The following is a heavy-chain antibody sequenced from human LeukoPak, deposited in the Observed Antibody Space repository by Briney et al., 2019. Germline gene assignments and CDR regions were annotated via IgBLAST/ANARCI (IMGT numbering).Heavy chain of an antibody. CDR2: INSNGDNT. J-gene: IGHJ5*02. D-gene: IGHD5-12*01. Sequence: PGGSLRLSCAASGFIFRNYGMHWVRQAPGKGLEYVSSINSNGDNTYYADSVRGRFTISRDNSKNMLYLQMGRLTTEDTAVFYCARDSGRAQGWFGPWGQGTLVTVSS. V-gene: IGHV3-64*02. CDR1: GFIFRNYG. CDR3: ARDSGRAQGWFGP.